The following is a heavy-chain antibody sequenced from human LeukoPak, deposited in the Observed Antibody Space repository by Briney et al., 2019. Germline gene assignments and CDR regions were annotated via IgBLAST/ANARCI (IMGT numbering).Heavy chain of an antibody. CDR3: ARDLYGSGSYYNGGFDY. D-gene: IGHD3-10*01. CDR1: GGSLSGYY. Sequence: SETLSLTCAVYGGSLSGYYWTWIRQHPGKGLEWIGYIYYSGSTYYNPSLKSRVTISVDTSKNQFSLRLSSVTAADTAVYYCARDLYGSGSYYNGGFDYWGQGTLVTVSS. J-gene: IGHJ4*02. CDR2: IYYSGST. V-gene: IGHV4-31*11.